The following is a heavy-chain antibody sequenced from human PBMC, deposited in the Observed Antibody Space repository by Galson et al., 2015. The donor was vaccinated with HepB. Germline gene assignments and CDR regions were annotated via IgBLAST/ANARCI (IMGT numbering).Heavy chain of an antibody. CDR1: GGSISSSNYY. V-gene: IGHV4-39*01. Sequence: ETLSLTCTVSGGSISSSNYYWAWIRQPPGKGLECIGNIYYRGNMYYNPSLKSRSTITVDTTKNQFSLKLSAVTAADTAVYYCARGVGTWGQGTLVTVSS. D-gene: IGHD1-26*01. CDR3: ARGVGT. CDR2: IYYRGNM. J-gene: IGHJ5*02.